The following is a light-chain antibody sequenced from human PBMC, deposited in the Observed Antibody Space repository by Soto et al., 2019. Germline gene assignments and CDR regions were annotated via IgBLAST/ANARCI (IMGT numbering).Light chain of an antibody. J-gene: IGKJ3*01. V-gene: IGKV3-15*01. CDR3: QQYNSWFT. Sequence: EIVMTHSLATLSVSRWEIATLSCRASQSVSSYLAWYQQKPGQAPRLLIYDASNRATAIPARFSGSGSGTEFTLTISSLQSEDFAVYYCQQYNSWFTFGPGTKVDIK. CDR1: QSVSSY. CDR2: DAS.